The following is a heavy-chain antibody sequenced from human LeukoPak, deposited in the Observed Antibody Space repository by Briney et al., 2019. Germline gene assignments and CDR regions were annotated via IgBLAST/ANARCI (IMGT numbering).Heavy chain of an antibody. CDR3: ARGVGPRLEWLFLDY. Sequence: GGSLRLSCVASGFTFSSYAMHWVRQAPGKGLEWVAVISYDGSNKYYADSVKGRFTISRDNSKNTLYLQMNSLRAEDTAVYYCARGVGPRLEWLFLDYWGQGTLVTVSS. J-gene: IGHJ4*02. CDR2: ISYDGSNK. D-gene: IGHD3-3*01. V-gene: IGHV3-30*01. CDR1: GFTFSSYA.